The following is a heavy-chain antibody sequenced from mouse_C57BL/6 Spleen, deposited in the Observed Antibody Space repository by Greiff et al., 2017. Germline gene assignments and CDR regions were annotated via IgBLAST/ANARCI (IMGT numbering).Heavy chain of an antibody. V-gene: IGHV1-81*01. D-gene: IGHD2-4*01. CDR3: AGYDYDKAWFAY. Sequence: QVQLKESGAELARPGASVKLSCKASGYTFTSYGISWVKQRTGQGLEWIGEIYPRSGNTYYNEKFKGKATLTADKSSSTAYMELRSLTSEDSAVYCCAGYDYDKAWFAYWGQGTLVTVSA. CDR1: GYTFTSYG. J-gene: IGHJ3*01. CDR2: IYPRSGNT.